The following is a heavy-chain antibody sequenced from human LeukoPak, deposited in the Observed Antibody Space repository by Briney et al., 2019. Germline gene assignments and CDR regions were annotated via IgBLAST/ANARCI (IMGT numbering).Heavy chain of an antibody. D-gene: IGHD3-10*01. CDR1: GYTFTSYG. Sequence: ASVKVSCKASGYTFTSYGISWVRQAPGQGLEWMGWISAYNGNTNYAQKLQGRVTMTTDTSTSTAYMELSSLRSEDTAVYYCARASQDYYGSGSYYRGGDAFDIWGQGTMVTVSS. CDR3: ARASQDYYGSGSYYRGGDAFDI. CDR2: ISAYNGNT. J-gene: IGHJ3*02. V-gene: IGHV1-18*01.